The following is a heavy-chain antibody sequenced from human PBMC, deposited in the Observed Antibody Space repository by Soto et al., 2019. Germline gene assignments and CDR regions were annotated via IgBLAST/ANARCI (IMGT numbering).Heavy chain of an antibody. J-gene: IGHJ5*02. V-gene: IGHV4-30-2*01. CDR2: IYHSGST. Sequence: SENPSLSCAVSRGSISSGGNSWTCIRQPPGKGLEWIGDIYHSGSTYYNPSLKSRVTISVDRSKKQFSLKLSSVTAADTAVYYCARASGYCSGGSCPLGWFDPWGQG. D-gene: IGHD2-15*01. CDR1: RGSISSGGNS. CDR3: ARASGYCSGGSCPLGWFDP.